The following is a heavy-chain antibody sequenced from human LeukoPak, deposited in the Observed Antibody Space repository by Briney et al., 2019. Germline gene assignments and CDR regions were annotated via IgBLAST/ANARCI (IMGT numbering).Heavy chain of an antibody. D-gene: IGHD6-6*01. CDR2: MYPGDSDT. CDR3: ARGVWAEYSSSSVPYDY. CDR1: GYSFTNYW. J-gene: IGHJ4*02. Sequence: PGESLKISCKGSGYSFTNYWIGWVRQMPGKGLEWMGIMYPGDSDTTYSPSFQGQVTISADKSINTAYLQWSSLKASDSAMYYCARGVWAEYSSSSVPYDYWGQGTLVTVSS. V-gene: IGHV5-51*01.